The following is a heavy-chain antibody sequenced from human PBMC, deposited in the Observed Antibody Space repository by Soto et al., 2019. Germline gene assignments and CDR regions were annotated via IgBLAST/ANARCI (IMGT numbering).Heavy chain of an antibody. D-gene: IGHD2-2*01. J-gene: IGHJ6*02. CDR2: INSDGSST. V-gene: IGHV3-74*01. CDR3: AKGGSTSRWPYYYGMDV. CDR1: GFTFSSYW. Sequence: GGSLRLSCAASGFTFSSYWMHWVRQAPGKGLVWVSRINSDGSSTSYADSVKGRFTISRDNSKNTLYLQMNSLRAEDTAVYYSAKGGSTSRWPYYYGMDVWGQGTTVTVSS.